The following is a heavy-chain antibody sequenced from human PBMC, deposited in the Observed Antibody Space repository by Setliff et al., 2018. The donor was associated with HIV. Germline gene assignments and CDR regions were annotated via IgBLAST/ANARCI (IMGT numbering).Heavy chain of an antibody. J-gene: IGHJ6*02. CDR2: INHSGST. V-gene: IGHV4-34*01. CDR1: GGSFSDYY. Sequence: SETLSLTCAVYGGSFSDYYWTWIRLSPGKGLEWIGEINHSGSTNYNPSLKSRVTISVDTSKNQFSLKLSSVTAADTAVYYCAREDYYYYGMDVWGQGTTVTVSS. CDR3: AREDYYYYGMDV.